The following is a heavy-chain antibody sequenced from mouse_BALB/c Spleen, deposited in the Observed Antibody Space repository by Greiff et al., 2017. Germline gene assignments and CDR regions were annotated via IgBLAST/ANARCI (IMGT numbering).Heavy chain of an antibody. Sequence: QVTLKVSGPGILQPSQTLSLTCSFSGFSLSTYGIGVGWIRQPSGKGLEWLAHIWWNDNKYYNTALKSRLTISKDTSNNQVFLKIASVDTADTATYYCARDYYGYIWGQGTLVTVSA. CDR2: IWWNDNK. CDR1: GFSLSTYGIG. J-gene: IGHJ3*01. CDR3: ARDYYGYI. V-gene: IGHV8-11*01. D-gene: IGHD1-2*01.